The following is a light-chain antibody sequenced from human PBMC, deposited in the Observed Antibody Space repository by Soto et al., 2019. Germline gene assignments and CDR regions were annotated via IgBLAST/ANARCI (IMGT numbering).Light chain of an antibody. Sequence: EIVMTQSPASLSVSPGDGATLSCRASQSVASNVAWYQQKPGQGPRLLIHGASTRAVGVPARFSGSGSGTEFTLTISSLQSEDFAVYYCQQYHNWPPQHTFGQGTKLQIK. CDR1: QSVASN. CDR3: QQYHNWPPQHT. CDR2: GAS. V-gene: IGKV3-15*01. J-gene: IGKJ2*01.